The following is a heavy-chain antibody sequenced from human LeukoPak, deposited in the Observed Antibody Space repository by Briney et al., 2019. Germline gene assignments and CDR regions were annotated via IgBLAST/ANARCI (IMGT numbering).Heavy chain of an antibody. CDR1: GGSFSGYY. V-gene: IGHV4-34*01. CDR2: IKHSGST. J-gene: IGHJ4*02. CDR3: ARGRGPLWPHDY. Sequence: SETLSLTCAVYGGSFSGYYWSWIRQPPGKGLEWIGEIKHSGSTNYNPSLKSRVTISVDTSKNQFSLKLSSVTASDTAVYYCARGRGPLWPHDYWGQGTLVTVSS. D-gene: IGHD3-10*01.